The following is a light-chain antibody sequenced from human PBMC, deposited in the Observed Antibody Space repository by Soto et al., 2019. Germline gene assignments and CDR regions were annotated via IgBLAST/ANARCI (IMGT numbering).Light chain of an antibody. J-gene: IGKJ2*01. CDR2: DAS. V-gene: IGKV1-33*01. CDR1: RDISVY. Sequence: DLQMTQSPSSLSASVGDSVTITCQASRDISVYLNWYQQKPGKPPKLLVYDASSLQTGVPSRLSGSVAGTHLTLSISSLQPEDFATYYCQQYDNLPPYTFGQGTKLDI. CDR3: QQYDNLPPYT.